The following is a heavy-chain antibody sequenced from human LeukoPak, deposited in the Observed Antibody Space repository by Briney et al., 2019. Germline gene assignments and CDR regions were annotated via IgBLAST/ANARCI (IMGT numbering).Heavy chain of an antibody. J-gene: IGHJ3*02. CDR2: ICAYNGNT. Sequence: ASVKVSCKASGYTFTSYGISWVRQAPGQGLEWMGWICAYNGNTNYAQKLQGRVTMTTDTSTSTAYMELRSLRSDDTAVYYCARDRRGYCSGGSCYYAFDIWGQGTMVTVSS. CDR1: GYTFTSYG. CDR3: ARDRRGYCSGGSCYYAFDI. V-gene: IGHV1-18*01. D-gene: IGHD2-15*01.